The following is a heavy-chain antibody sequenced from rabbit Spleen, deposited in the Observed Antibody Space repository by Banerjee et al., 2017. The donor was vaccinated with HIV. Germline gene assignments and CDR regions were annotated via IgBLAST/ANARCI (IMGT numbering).Heavy chain of an antibody. Sequence: QEHLEESGGDLVKPGASLTLTCTASGFSFSSGYYMCWVRQAPGKGLEWIGCIAIGSVRTYYASWAKGRFTISKTSSTTVTLQMTSPTAADTATYFCARDRDGDTPYNSYYFDLWGPGTLVTVS. CDR2: IAIGSVRT. V-gene: IGHV1S45*01. CDR3: ARDRDGDTPYNSYYFDL. D-gene: IGHD2-1*01. J-gene: IGHJ4*01. CDR1: GFSFSSGYY.